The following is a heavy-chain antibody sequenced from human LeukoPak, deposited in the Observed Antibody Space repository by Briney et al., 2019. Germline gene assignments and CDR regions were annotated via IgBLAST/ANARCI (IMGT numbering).Heavy chain of an antibody. CDR1: GFTFSTYG. V-gene: IGHV3-30*02. CDR2: IRYDGSNE. Sequence: PGGSLRLSCAASGFTFSTYGMHWVRQAPGKGLEWVAFIRYDGSNEYYADSVKGRFTISRDNSKNTLYLQMNSLRAEDTAVYFCAKDKDPWKSTSISDFDYWGQGTLVTVSS. D-gene: IGHD1-1*01. J-gene: IGHJ4*02. CDR3: AKDKDPWKSTSISDFDY.